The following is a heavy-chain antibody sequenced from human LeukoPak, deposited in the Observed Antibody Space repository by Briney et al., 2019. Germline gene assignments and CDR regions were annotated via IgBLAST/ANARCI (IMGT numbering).Heavy chain of an antibody. CDR1: GFTFISYG. CDR2: ISYDGSNK. V-gene: IGHV3-30*03. D-gene: IGHD3-10*01. Sequence: GALRLSCPAAGFTFISYGMHWVRRAPGQGREWVAVISYDGSNKYYTDAVKGRFTISRDNPKNTLYLQMNSLRAEDTAVYYWAINPRITMVRGVIKNWGQGTLVTVSS. CDR3: AINPRITMVRGVIKN. J-gene: IGHJ4*02.